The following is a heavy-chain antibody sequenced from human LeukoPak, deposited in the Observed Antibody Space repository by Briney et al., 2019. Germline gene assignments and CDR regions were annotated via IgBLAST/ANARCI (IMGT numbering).Heavy chain of an antibody. Sequence: GGSLRLSYAASGFTFSSYSMNWVRQAPGKGLEWVSSISSSSSYIYYADSVKGRFTISRDNAKNSLYLQMNSLRAEDTAVYYCARGGLGYSYSNYWGQGTLVTVSS. CDR2: ISSSSSYI. CDR3: ARGGLGYSYSNY. CDR1: GFTFSSYS. V-gene: IGHV3-21*04. D-gene: IGHD5-18*01. J-gene: IGHJ4*02.